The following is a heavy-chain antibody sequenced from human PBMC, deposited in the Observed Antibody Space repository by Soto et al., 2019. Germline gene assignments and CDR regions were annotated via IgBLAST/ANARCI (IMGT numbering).Heavy chain of an antibody. D-gene: IGHD4-17*01. CDR3: AREVAGDYYFDY. J-gene: IGHJ4*02. CDR1: GFTFSSYA. Sequence: GGSLRLSCAASGFTFSSYAMHWVRTAPGKGLEWVAVISYDGSNKYYADSVKGRFTISRDNSKNTLYLQMNSLRAEDTAVYYCAREVAGDYYFDYWGQGTLVTVSS. CDR2: ISYDGSNK. V-gene: IGHV3-30-3*01.